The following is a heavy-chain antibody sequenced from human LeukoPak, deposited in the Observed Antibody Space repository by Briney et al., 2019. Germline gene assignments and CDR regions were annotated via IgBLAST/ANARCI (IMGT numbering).Heavy chain of an antibody. D-gene: IGHD1-7*01. CDR3: ARRRYYNWNYPIYFDY. V-gene: IGHV4-34*01. Sequence: SETLSLTCAVYGGSFSGYYWSWIRQPPGKGLEWIGEINHSGSTNYNPSLKSRVTISVDTSKNQFSLKLSSVTAADTAVYYCARRRYYNWNYPIYFDYWGQGTLVTVSS. CDR1: GGSFSGYY. J-gene: IGHJ4*02. CDR2: INHSGST.